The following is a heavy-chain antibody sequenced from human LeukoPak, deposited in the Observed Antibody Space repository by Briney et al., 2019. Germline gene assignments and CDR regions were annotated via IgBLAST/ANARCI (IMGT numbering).Heavy chain of an antibody. V-gene: IGHV3-7*01. CDR2: IKQDGSEK. D-gene: IGHD3-3*01. Sequence: GGSLRLSCAASGSTFSSYWMSWVRQAPGKGLEWVANIKQDGSEKYYVDSVKGRFTISRDNAKNSLYLQMNSLRAEDTAVYYCASSITIFGVVYSDAFDIWGQGTMVTVSS. J-gene: IGHJ3*02. CDR3: ASSITIFGVVYSDAFDI. CDR1: GSTFSSYW.